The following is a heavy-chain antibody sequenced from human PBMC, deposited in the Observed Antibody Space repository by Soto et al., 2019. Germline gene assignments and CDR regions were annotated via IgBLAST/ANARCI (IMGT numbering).Heavy chain of an antibody. J-gene: IGHJ6*02. CDR2: ISSSGGNT. Sequence: PGGSLRLSCVASGITFRSYAMSWVRQAPGKGLEWVSVISSSGGNTYYADSVKGRFIISRDNSKNTLYLQMNSLRAEDTAVYYCAKDRGYCSSTSCYGPGYYYYGMDVWGQGTTVTVSS. D-gene: IGHD2-2*01. V-gene: IGHV3-23*01. CDR1: GITFRSYA. CDR3: AKDRGYCSSTSCYGPGYYYYGMDV.